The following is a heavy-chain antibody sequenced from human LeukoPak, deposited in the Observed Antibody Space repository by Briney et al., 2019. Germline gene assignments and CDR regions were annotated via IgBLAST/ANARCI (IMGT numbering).Heavy chain of an antibody. Sequence: GGSLRLSCAASGFTFSSYAMSWVRQAPGKGLEWVSAISGSGGSTYYADSVKGRFTISRDNSKNTLYLQMNSLRAEETAVYYWAKDRVTYCDFWSGYQPRYNWFDPWGQGTLVTVSS. D-gene: IGHD3-3*01. CDR2: ISGSGGST. J-gene: IGHJ5*02. CDR3: AKDRVTYCDFWSGYQPRYNWFDP. CDR1: GFTFSSYA. V-gene: IGHV3-23*01.